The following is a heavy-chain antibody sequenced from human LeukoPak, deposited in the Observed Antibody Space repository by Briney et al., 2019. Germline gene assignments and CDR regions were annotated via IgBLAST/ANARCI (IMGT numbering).Heavy chain of an antibody. CDR2: ISSNGGST. J-gene: IGHJ4*02. D-gene: IGHD4-23*01. Sequence: GGSLRLSCSASGFTFSSYAMHWVRQATGKGLEYVSAISSNGGSTYYAGSVKGRFTISRDNSKNTLYLQMSSLRAEDTAVYYCVKPHDYGGNSYYFGYWGQGTLVTVSS. CDR3: VKPHDYGGNSYYFGY. CDR1: GFTFSSYA. V-gene: IGHV3-64D*06.